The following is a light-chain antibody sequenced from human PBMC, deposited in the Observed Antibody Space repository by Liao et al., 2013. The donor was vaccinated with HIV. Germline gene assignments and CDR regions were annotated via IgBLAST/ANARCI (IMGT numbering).Light chain of an antibody. CDR1: YLGDKY. Sequence: SYELTQPPSVSVSPGQTANITCSGDYLGDKYASWYQLRPGQSPVLVIYQDNKRPSRIPERFSGSTSGNTATLTISATQALDEADFFCQAWDRSTRVFGGGTKLTVL. CDR3: QAWDRSTRV. V-gene: IGLV3-1*01. CDR2: QDN. J-gene: IGLJ3*02.